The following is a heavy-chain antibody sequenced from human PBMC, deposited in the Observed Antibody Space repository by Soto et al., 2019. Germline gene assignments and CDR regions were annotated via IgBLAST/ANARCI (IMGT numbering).Heavy chain of an antibody. CDR3: ARDQYDFRSGSYYYAMEV. J-gene: IGHJ6*02. Sequence: QVQLPESGPGLVKPSETLSPTRTVSGGSVSREGHYWGWIRQTPGKGLEWIGYIYYTGSTNYNPSLKGRVTMSVDTSRDQVSLRLRSVTRADTAVYYCARDQYDFRSGSYYYAMEVWGQGTKVTVSS. V-gene: IGHV4-61*08. CDR1: GGSVSREGHY. D-gene: IGHD3-3*01. CDR2: IYYTGST.